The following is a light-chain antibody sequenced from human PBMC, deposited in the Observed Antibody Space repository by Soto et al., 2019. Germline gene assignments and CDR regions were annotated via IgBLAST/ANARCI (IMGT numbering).Light chain of an antibody. CDR1: QTISGTY. V-gene: IGKV3-20*01. CDR3: QQFVTSPWS. Sequence: EIVLTQSPDTLSLSPGQRATLSCRASQTISGTYLACYRQKPGQAPMLLIYGANTRATGIPDRFSGSGSGTDFTLTISRLEPEDFAVYYCQQFVTSPWSFGQGTKVDIK. CDR2: GAN. J-gene: IGKJ1*01.